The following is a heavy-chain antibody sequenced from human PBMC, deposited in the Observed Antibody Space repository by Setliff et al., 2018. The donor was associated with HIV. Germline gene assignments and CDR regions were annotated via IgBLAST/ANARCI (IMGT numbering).Heavy chain of an antibody. CDR3: ARRIDDSGSFPDKNWFDT. CDR1: GDSISSYS. Sequence: LSLTCTVSGDSISSYSWNWIRQSPGGGLEWIGFIFSSGSTKYDPSLQSRVTMSIDTSKNQFSLRLTSVTAADTAVYYCARRIDDSGSFPDKNWFDTWGQGSLVTVSS. V-gene: IGHV4-4*09. CDR2: IFSSGST. J-gene: IGHJ5*02. D-gene: IGHD3-10*01.